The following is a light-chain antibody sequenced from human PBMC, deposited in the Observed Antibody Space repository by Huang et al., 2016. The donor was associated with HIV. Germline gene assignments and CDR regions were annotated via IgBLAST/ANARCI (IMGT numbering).Light chain of an antibody. CDR1: QSVSSN. Sequence: EIVMTQSLATLSVSPGERATRSCRASQSVSSNLAWYQQKTGQAPRPLIYAASTRATGIPARCSGSGSGTEFTLTISSLQSEDFAVYYCQQYSNWPRTFGQGTKVEIK. CDR3: QQYSNWPRT. J-gene: IGKJ1*01. V-gene: IGKV3-15*01. CDR2: AAS.